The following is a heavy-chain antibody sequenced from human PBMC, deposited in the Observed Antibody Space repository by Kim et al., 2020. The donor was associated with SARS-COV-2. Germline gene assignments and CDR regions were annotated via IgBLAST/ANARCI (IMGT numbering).Heavy chain of an antibody. Sequence: AASVKGRLPISRDNSKNTLYLQMNTLRAEDTAVYYCAKSLSSSSGGMDVWGQGTTVTVSS. CDR3: AKSLSSSSGGMDV. D-gene: IGHD6-6*01. V-gene: IGHV3-33*06. J-gene: IGHJ6*02.